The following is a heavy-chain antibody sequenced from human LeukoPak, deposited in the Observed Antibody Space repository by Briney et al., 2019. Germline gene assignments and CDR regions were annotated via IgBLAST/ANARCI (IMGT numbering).Heavy chain of an antibody. Sequence: PGRSLRLSCSASGFTFSSYGMHGVRQAPGKGREWVAVIASDGTNKYYADSVKGRFTISRDNSKNTLYLQMNSLRAEDTAVYCCAKGTGGDYVPWVDYWGQGTLVTVSS. CDR3: AKGTGGDYVPWVDY. CDR2: IASDGTNK. CDR1: GFTFSSYG. J-gene: IGHJ4*02. V-gene: IGHV3-30*18. D-gene: IGHD4-17*01.